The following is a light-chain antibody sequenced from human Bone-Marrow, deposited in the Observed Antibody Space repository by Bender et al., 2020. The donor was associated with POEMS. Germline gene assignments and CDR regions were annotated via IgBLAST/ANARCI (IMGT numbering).Light chain of an antibody. J-gene: IGLJ2*01. CDR1: VLSQQY. Sequence: SYELTQPPSVSVSPGQTARITCFGDVLSQQYVFWYQQRPGQAPVLLISKDTERPSGIPERFSGSTSGTIVTLTISGVQAEDEADYFCQSSDSSGTSVIFGGGTKLTVL. V-gene: IGLV3-25*03. CDR2: KDT. CDR3: QSSDSSGTSVI.